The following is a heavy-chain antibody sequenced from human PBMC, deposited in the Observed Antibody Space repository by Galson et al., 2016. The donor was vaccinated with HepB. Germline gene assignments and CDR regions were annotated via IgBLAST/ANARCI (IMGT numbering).Heavy chain of an antibody. V-gene: IGHV3-53*01. CDR3: ARRSSPSSGWHFYFDY. D-gene: IGHD6-19*01. J-gene: IGHJ4*02. Sequence: SLRLSCAASGFTVSTNYMSWVRQAPGKGLEWVSVIYSGGSTYYADSVKGRFTISRDNSKNTLYLQMNSRRAEDTAMYYCARRSSPSSGWHFYFDYWGQGTLVTVSS. CDR1: GFTVSTNY. CDR2: IYSGGST.